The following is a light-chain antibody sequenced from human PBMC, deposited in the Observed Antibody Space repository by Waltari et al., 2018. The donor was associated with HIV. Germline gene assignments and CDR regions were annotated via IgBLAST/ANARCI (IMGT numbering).Light chain of an antibody. J-gene: IGLJ1*01. CDR2: MLS. CDR3: SSYSTITSLFV. Sequence: QSALAQPASVSGSPGQSFTISCAGAVVDSGPEIYVSWYQQHPGRAPRLIIYMLSRRPSVFSDRFSGSSSGMSATLTIAGLQSDDEAHYYCSSYSTITSLFVFGTGTRVTVL. CDR1: VVDSGPEIY. V-gene: IGLV2-14*01.